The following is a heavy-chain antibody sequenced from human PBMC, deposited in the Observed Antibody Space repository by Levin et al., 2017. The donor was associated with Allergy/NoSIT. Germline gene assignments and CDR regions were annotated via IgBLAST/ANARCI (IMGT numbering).Heavy chain of an antibody. CDR3: AKGALGGSGYWEAYYYSMDV. Sequence: GGSLRLSCAASGFTFSSYAMSWVRQAPGKGLEWVSAIRGSGGDTYYADSVKGRFTISRDNSRNTLYLQMSSLRAEDTAVYYCAKGALGGSGYWEAYYYSMDVWGQGTTVTVSS. J-gene: IGHJ6*02. D-gene: IGHD3-3*01. CDR2: IRGSGGDT. CDR1: GFTFSSYA. V-gene: IGHV3-23*01.